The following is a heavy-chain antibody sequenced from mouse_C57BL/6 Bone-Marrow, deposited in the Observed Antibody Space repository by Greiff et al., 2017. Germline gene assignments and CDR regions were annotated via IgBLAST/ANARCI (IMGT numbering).Heavy chain of an antibody. Sequence: EVQLQQSGAELVRPGASVKLSCTASGFNIKDDYMHWVKQRPEQGLEWIGWIDPENGDTEYASKFQGKATITADTSSNTAYLQLSSLTSEDTAVYYCATGDGGYYFYYFDYWGQGTTLTVSS. CDR1: GFNIKDDY. CDR3: ATGDGGYYFYYFDY. V-gene: IGHV14-4*01. CDR2: IDPENGDT. J-gene: IGHJ2*01. D-gene: IGHD2-3*01.